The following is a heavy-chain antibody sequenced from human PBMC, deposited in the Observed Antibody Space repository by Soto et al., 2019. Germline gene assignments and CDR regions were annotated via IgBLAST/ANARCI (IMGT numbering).Heavy chain of an antibody. Sequence: SVKVSCKASGGTFSSYAISWVRQAPGQGLEWMGGIIPIFGTANYAQKFQGRVTITADESTSTAYMELSSLRSEDTAVYYCASTPRGFTIFGVVMGLSPGKYYYYGMDVWGQGPTVTVP. CDR2: IIPIFGTA. D-gene: IGHD3-3*01. J-gene: IGHJ6*02. V-gene: IGHV1-69*13. CDR3: ASTPRGFTIFGVVMGLSPGKYYYYGMDV. CDR1: GGTFSSYA.